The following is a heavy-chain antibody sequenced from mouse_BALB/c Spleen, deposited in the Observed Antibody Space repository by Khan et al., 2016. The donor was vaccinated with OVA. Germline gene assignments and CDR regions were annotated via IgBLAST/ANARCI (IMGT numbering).Heavy chain of an antibody. CDR3: AGVHYGKRVDYFDY. V-gene: IGHV1-77*01. J-gene: IGHJ2*01. Sequence: QVQLKQSGPELVKPGASVKMSCKASGYTFTDYVIRWVKQRTGQGLEWIGEIYPGSGSTYYTKRFKGRATLIADKSSNTAYMQLSRLTSEDSADYCTAGVHYGKRVDYFDYWGQGTTLTVSA. D-gene: IGHD1-1*01. CDR2: IYPGSGST. CDR1: GYTFTDYV.